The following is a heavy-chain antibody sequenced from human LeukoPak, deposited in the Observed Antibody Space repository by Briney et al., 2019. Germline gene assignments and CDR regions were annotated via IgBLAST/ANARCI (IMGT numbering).Heavy chain of an antibody. J-gene: IGHJ4*02. V-gene: IGHV1-69*13. D-gene: IGHD3-22*01. CDR2: IIPIFGTA. Sequence: GASVKVSCKASGGTFSSYAISWVRQAPGQGLEWMGGIIPIFGTANYAQKFQGRVTITADESTSTAYMELGSLRSEDTAVYYCARSQDSSGYYLGGFFDYWGQGTLVTVSS. CDR3: ARSQDSSGYYLGGFFDY. CDR1: GGTFSSYA.